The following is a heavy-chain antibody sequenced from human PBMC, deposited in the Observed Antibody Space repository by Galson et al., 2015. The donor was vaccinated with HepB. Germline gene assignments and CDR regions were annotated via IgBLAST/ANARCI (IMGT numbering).Heavy chain of an antibody. D-gene: IGHD2-15*01. J-gene: IGHJ5*02. CDR1: GYTFSSYS. Sequence: CKASGYTFSSYSITWVRQAPGQGLEWVGWISPYNRDTNYARKLQGRVTMTTDTSTNTAYMELRSLRSDDTAVYYCARGALVVVVNATQNNWFDPWGQGTPVTVSS. CDR2: ISPYNRDT. CDR3: ARGALVVVVNATQNNWFDP. V-gene: IGHV1-18*01.